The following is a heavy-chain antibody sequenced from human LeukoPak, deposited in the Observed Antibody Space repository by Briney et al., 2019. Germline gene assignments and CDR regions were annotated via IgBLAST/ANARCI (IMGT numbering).Heavy chain of an antibody. J-gene: IGHJ3*02. CDR3: ARGIFGYYGAFDI. CDR2: INHSGST. Sequence: SETLSLTCAVYGGSFSGYYWSWIRQPPGKGLEWIGEINHSGSTNYNPSLKSRVTISVDTSKNQFSLKLSSVTAADTAVYYCARGIFGYYGAFDIWGQGTMVTVSS. CDR1: GGSFSGYY. D-gene: IGHD3-22*01. V-gene: IGHV4-34*01.